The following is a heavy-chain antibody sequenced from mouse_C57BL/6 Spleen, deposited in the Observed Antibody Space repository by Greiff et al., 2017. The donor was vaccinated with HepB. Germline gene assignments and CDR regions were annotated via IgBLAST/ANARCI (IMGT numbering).Heavy chain of an antibody. CDR1: GYTFTSYW. J-gene: IGHJ4*01. V-gene: IGHV1-50*01. CDR3: ARDYYGSRRDYAMDY. CDR2: IDPSDSYT. D-gene: IGHD1-1*01. Sequence: QVQLQQPGAELVKPGASVKLSCKASGYTFTSYWMQWVKQRPGQGLEWIGEIDPSDSYTNYNQKFKGKATLTVDPSSSTAYMQLSSLTSEDSAVYYCARDYYGSRRDYAMDYWGQGTSVTVSS.